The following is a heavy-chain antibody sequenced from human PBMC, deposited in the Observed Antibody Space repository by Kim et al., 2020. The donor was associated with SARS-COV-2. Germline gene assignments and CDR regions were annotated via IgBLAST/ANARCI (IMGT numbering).Heavy chain of an antibody. Sequence: GGSLRLSCAASGFTFSTYWMHWVRQAPGKGLVWVSRINPDGRITNYADSVRGRFTTSRDNAKNTIYLQMNSLRGEDTAVYHCVRSPPNYYGYDYWGQGTLVTVSS. CDR1: GFTFSTYW. CDR2: INPDGRIT. J-gene: IGHJ4*02. D-gene: IGHD3-10*01. V-gene: IGHV3-74*01. CDR3: VRSPPNYYGYDY.